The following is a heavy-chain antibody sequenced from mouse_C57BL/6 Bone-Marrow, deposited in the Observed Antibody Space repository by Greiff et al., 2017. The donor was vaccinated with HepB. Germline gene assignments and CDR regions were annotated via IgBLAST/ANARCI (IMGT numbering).Heavy chain of an antibody. D-gene: IGHD1-1*01. CDR3: ARPSYYYGSSYYAMDY. CDR1: GYTFTSYG. J-gene: IGHJ4*01. CDR2: IYPRSGNT. Sequence: QVQLQQSGAELARPGASVKLSCKASGYTFTSYGISWVKQRTGQGLEWIGEIYPRSGNTYYNEKFKGKATLTADKSSSTAYMELRSLTSEDSAVYFCARPSYYYGSSYYAMDYWGQGTSVTVSS. V-gene: IGHV1-81*01.